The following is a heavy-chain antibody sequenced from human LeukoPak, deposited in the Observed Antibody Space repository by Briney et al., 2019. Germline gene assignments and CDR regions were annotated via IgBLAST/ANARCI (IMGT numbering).Heavy chain of an antibody. CDR3: ARQDYDFWSGYYDY. CDR1: GGSISSSSYY. Sequence: SETLSLTCTVSGGSISSSSYYWGWIRQPPEKGLEWIGNIYYSGTSSYNPSLKSRVTISVDTSKNQFSMKLTSVTAADTAVYFCARQDYDFWSGYYDYWGQGTLVTVSS. V-gene: IGHV4-39*01. CDR2: IYYSGTS. D-gene: IGHD3-3*01. J-gene: IGHJ4*02.